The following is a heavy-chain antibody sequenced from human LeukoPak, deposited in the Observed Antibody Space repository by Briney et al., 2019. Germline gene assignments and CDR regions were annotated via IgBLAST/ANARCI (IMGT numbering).Heavy chain of an antibody. D-gene: IGHD2/OR15-2a*01. V-gene: IGHV1-18*01. CDR3: ARGTTTKYYYYMDV. J-gene: IGHJ6*03. Sequence: ASVKVSCKASGGTFSSYAISWVRQAPGQGLEWMGWISAYNGNTNYAQKLQGRVTMTTDTSTSTAYMELRSLRSDDTAVYYCARGTTTKYYYYMDVWDKGTTVTVSS. CDR2: ISAYNGNT. CDR1: GGTFSSYA.